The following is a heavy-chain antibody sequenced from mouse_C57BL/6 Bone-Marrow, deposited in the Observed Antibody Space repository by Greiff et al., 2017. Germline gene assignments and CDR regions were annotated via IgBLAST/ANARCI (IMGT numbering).Heavy chain of an antibody. CDR2: IWRGGST. V-gene: IGHV2-2*01. D-gene: IGHD2-4*01. CDR3: AITYDFDDEGLFDY. CDR1: GFSLTSYG. J-gene: IGHJ2*01. Sequence: VQLVESGPGLVQPSQRLSITCTVSGFSLTSYGVHWVRQTPGKGLEWLGVIWRGGSTDYNAAFISRLSISKDNSKSKVFFKMTSLQADDTAIYYCAITYDFDDEGLFDYWGQGTTLTVSS.